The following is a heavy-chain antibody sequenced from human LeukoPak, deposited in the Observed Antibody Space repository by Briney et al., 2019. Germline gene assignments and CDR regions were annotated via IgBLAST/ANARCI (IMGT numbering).Heavy chain of an antibody. V-gene: IGHV1-18*01. J-gene: IGHJ4*02. CDR2: ISAYNSNT. CDR3: AREETSGYLNDY. CDR1: GYTFTSYG. D-gene: IGHD5-12*01. Sequence: ASVKVSCKASGYTFTSYGISWVRQAPGQGLEWMGWISAYNSNTNYAQKLQGRVTMTTDTSTSTAYMELRSLRSDDTAVYYCAREETSGYLNDYWGQGTLVTVSS.